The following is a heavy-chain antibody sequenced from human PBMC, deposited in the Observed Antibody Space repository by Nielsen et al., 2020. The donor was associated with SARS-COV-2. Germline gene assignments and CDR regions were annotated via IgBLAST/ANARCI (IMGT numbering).Heavy chain of an antibody. CDR2: ISYDGSNK. CDR1: GFTFSSYA. V-gene: IGHV3-30-3*01. CDR3: ARNHLQLLSSAFDI. J-gene: IGHJ3*02. D-gene: IGHD2-2*01. Sequence: GESLKISCAASGFTFSSYAMHRVRQAPGKGLEWVAVISYDGSNKYYADSVKGRFTISRDNSKNTLYLQMNSLRAEDTAVYYCARNHLQLLSSAFDIWGQGTMVTVSS.